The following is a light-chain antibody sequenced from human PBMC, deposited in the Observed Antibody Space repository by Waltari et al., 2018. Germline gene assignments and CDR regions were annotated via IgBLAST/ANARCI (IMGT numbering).Light chain of an antibody. Sequence: QLVLTQSPSASASLGASVKLTCTLSSGHSSNVIAWLQQQPEKGPRYLMTVNSDGSHSKGDEIPDRFSGSSSGAERYLPISSLQSEDEADYYCQTGGHGTWVFGGGTKLTVL. CDR1: SGHSSNV. CDR2: VNSDGSH. CDR3: QTGGHGTWV. J-gene: IGLJ3*02. V-gene: IGLV4-69*01.